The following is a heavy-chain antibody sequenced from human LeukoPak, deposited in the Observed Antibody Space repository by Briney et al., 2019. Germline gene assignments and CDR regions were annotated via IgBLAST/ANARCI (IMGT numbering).Heavy chain of an antibody. Sequence: PGGSLRLSCAASGFTFRSYEMNWVRQAPGKGLEWVSYISGSGDTNYYADPVKGRFTISRDNSKNSLYLQMNSLRVEDTAVYYCARVLGTVDYWGQGTQVTVSS. CDR1: GFTFRSYE. D-gene: IGHD1-14*01. CDR3: ARVLGTVDY. CDR2: ISGSGDTN. J-gene: IGHJ4*02. V-gene: IGHV3-48*03.